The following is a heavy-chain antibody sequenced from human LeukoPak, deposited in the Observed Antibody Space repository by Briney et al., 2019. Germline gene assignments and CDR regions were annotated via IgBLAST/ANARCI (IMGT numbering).Heavy chain of an antibody. J-gene: IGHJ4*02. D-gene: IGHD3-3*01. CDR2: INHSGST. Sequence: PSETLSLTCAVYGGSFSGYYWSWIRQPPGKGLEWIGEINHSGSTNYNPSLKSRVTISVDTSKNQFSLKLSSVTAADTAVYYCSTLESAYSDYWGQGTQVTVSS. CDR1: GGSFSGYY. CDR3: STLESAYSDY. V-gene: IGHV4-34*01.